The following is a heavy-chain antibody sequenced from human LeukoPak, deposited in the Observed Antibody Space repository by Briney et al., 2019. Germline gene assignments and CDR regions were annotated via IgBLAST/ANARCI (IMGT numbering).Heavy chain of an antibody. CDR2: IYYTGST. Sequence: EPSETLSLTCTVSGGSISSSSYYWGWIRQPPGKGLEWIGSIYYTGSTNYNPSLKSRVTISVDTSKNQFSLKLSSVTAADTAVYYCARRTTFFRDYYDPGALDYWGQGTLVTVSS. J-gene: IGHJ4*02. CDR3: ARRTTFFRDYYDPGALDY. D-gene: IGHD3-22*01. CDR1: GGSISSSSYY. V-gene: IGHV4-39*07.